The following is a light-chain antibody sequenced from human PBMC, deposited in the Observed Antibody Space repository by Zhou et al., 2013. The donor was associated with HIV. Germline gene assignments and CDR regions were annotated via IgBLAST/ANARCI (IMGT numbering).Light chain of an antibody. V-gene: IGKV1-5*03. CDR1: QSISNW. J-gene: IGKJ1*01. CDR3: QQCNSTWM. CDR2: KAS. Sequence: DIQMTQSPSTLSASVGDRVTITCRASQSISNWLAWYQQKPGRAPKLLIYKASSLESGVPSRFSGSGSGTEFTLTISSLQPDDFATYYCQQCNSTWMLGQGTKVE.